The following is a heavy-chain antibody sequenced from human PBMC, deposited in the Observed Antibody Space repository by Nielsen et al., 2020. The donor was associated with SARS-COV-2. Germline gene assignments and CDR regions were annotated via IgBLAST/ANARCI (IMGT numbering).Heavy chain of an antibody. CDR2: IYYSGST. CDR3: ARGTYYYGMDV. V-gene: IGHV4-59*13. Sequence: SETLSLTCTASGGSISSYYWSWIRQPPGKGLEWIGYIYYSGSTNYNPSLKSRVTISVDTSKNQFSLKLSSVTAADTAVYYCARGTYYYGMDVWGQGTTVTVSS. CDR1: GGSISSYY. J-gene: IGHJ6*02.